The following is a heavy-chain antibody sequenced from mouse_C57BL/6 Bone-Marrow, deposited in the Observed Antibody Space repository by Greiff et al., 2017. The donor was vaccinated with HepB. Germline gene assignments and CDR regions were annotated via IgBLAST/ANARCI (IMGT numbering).Heavy chain of an antibody. Sequence: QVQLQQSGAELARPGASVKLSCKASGYTFTSYGISWVKQRTGQGLEWIGEIYPRSGNTYYNEKFKGKATLTADKSSSTAYMELRSLTSEDSAVYVCARQAYYYGSGAYWGQGTLVTVSA. D-gene: IGHD1-1*01. CDR1: GYTFTSYG. V-gene: IGHV1-81*01. CDR3: ARQAYYYGSGAY. J-gene: IGHJ3*01. CDR2: IYPRSGNT.